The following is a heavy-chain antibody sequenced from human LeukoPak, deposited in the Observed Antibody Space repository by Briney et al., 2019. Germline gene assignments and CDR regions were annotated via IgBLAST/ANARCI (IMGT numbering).Heavy chain of an antibody. D-gene: IGHD6-25*01. Sequence: GGSLRLSCAASGFTFRSYGMHWVRQTPGKGLEWVSAIETDGSATTYADSVEGRFSTSRDNAKNILYLQMNSLRVEDTAVYYCARGGGYRLDYWGQGTLVTVSS. CDR1: GFTFRSYG. J-gene: IGHJ4*02. CDR2: IETDGSAT. V-gene: IGHV3-74*01. CDR3: ARGGGYRLDY.